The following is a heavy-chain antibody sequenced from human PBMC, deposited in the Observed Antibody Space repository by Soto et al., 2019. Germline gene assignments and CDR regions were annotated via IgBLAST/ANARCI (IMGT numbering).Heavy chain of an antibody. CDR1: GFTFSDYY. Sequence: GGSLRLSCAASGFTFSDYYMSWIRQAPGKGLEWVSYISSSGSTIYYADSVKGRFTISRDNAKNSLYLQMNSLRAEDTAVYYCARGSVNFDWIQPPDIWGQGTMVTVSS. CDR3: ARGSVNFDWIQPPDI. D-gene: IGHD3-9*01. V-gene: IGHV3-11*01. J-gene: IGHJ3*02. CDR2: ISSSGSTI.